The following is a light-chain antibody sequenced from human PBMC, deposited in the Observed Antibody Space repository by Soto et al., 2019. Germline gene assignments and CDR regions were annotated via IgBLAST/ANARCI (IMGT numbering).Light chain of an antibody. Sequence: QSALTQPPSASGSPGQSVTISCTGTSSDVGGYNYVSWYQQHPGKAPKLMIYEVSKRPSGVPDRFSGSKSGNTASLTVSGLPAEDEADYYCSSYAGSNHLIFGGGTKLALL. CDR1: SSDVGGYNY. CDR3: SSYAGSNHLI. CDR2: EVS. J-gene: IGLJ2*01. V-gene: IGLV2-8*01.